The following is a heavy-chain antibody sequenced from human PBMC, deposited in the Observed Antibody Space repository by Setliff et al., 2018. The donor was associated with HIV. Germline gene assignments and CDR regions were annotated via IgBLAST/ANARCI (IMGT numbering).Heavy chain of an antibody. J-gene: IGHJ6*02. CDR2: IYSGGST. CDR1: EVIVSNNY. V-gene: IGHV3-53*01. CDR3: ARGRNRNYVVYGMDV. D-gene: IGHD1-7*01. Sequence: GGSLRLSCAVSEVIVSNNYMSWVRQAPGKGLEWVSVIYSGGSTDHADSVKGRFTISRDNSKNMLYLQMDSLRAEDTAVYYCARGRNRNYVVYGMDVWGQGTTVTV.